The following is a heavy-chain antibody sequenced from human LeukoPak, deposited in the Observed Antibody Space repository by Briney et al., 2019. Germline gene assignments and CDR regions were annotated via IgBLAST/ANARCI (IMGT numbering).Heavy chain of an antibody. J-gene: IGHJ4*02. Sequence: PSETLSLTCTVSGGSISSYYWSWIRQPPGKGLEWIGYIYYSGSTNYNPSLKSRVTISVDTSKNQFSLKLSSVTAADTAVYYCARVGAGELSSNAFDYWGQGTLVTVSS. CDR1: GGSISSYY. D-gene: IGHD3-16*02. CDR2: IYYSGST. V-gene: IGHV4-59*01. CDR3: ARVGAGELSSNAFDY.